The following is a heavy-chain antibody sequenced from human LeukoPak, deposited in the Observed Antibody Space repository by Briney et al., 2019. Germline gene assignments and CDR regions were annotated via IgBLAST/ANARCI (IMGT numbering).Heavy chain of an antibody. V-gene: IGHV3-23*01. Sequence: PGGSLRLSCAASGFTFSSYVMSWVRQAPGKGLEWVSGISDSGGSTYYADSVKGRFTISRDNSKNTLYLQMNSLRAEDTAVYYCAKERGADYYDSSGYYYRNAFDIWGQGTMVTVSS. CDR1: GFTFSSYV. CDR3: AKERGADYYDSSGYYYRNAFDI. D-gene: IGHD3-22*01. CDR2: ISDSGGST. J-gene: IGHJ3*02.